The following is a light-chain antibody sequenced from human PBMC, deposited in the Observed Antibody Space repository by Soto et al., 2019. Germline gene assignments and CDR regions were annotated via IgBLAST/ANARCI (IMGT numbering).Light chain of an antibody. CDR3: QQYNRWPLIT. V-gene: IGKV3-15*01. CDR2: DVS. J-gene: IGKJ5*01. CDR1: QTISSN. Sequence: IEMTQSPATLSVSPGERATLSCRASQTISSNLAWYQQRPGQVPRLLMYDVSTRATGIPARFSGSGSGTEFTLTISRLHSEDFAVYYCQQYNRWPLITFGQGTRLEIK.